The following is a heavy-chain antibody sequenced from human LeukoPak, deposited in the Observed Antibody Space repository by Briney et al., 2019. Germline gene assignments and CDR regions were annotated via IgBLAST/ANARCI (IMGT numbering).Heavy chain of an antibody. CDR2: IRYDGSNK. CDR1: GFTFSSYG. D-gene: IGHD1-26*01. V-gene: IGHV3-30*02. Sequence: GGSLRLPCAASGFTFSSYGMHWVRQAPGKGLEWVAFIRYDGSNKYYADSVKGRFTISRDNSKNTLYLQMNSLRAEDTAVYYCAKDPFGSYPTYYFDYWGQGTLVTVSS. CDR3: AKDPFGSYPTYYFDY. J-gene: IGHJ4*02.